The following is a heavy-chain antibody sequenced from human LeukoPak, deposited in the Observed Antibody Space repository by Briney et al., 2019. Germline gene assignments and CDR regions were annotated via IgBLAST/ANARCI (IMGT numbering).Heavy chain of an antibody. J-gene: IGHJ5*02. D-gene: IGHD2-2*01. V-gene: IGHV7-4-1*02. CDR1: GYTFTSYA. CDR2: INTNTGNP. Sequence: EASVKVSCKASGYTFTSYAMNWVRQAPGQGLEWMGWINTNTGNPTYAQGFTGRFVFSLDTSVSTAYLQISSLKAEDTAVYYCAREAEVVPAAIKSWFDPWGQGTLVTVSS. CDR3: AREAEVVPAAIKSWFDP.